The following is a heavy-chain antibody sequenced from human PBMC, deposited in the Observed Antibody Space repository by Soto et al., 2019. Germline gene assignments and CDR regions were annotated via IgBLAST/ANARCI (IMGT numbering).Heavy chain of an antibody. CDR1: GGSISSYYW. D-gene: IGHD6-13*01. V-gene: IGHV2-70*18. J-gene: IGHJ5*02. CDR3: ERIRGYSSSGGWFDP. Sequence: TLSLTCTVSGGSISSYYWSWIRQPPGKGLEWLALIDWDDDKYYSTSLKTRLTISKDTSKNQVVLTMTNMDPVDTATYYCERIRGYSSSGGWFDPWGQGTLVTVSS. CDR2: IDWDDDK.